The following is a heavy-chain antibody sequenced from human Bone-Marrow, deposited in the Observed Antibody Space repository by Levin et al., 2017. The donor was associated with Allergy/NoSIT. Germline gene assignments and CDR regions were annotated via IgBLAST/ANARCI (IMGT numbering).Heavy chain of an antibody. CDR2: MSPNSGVT. CDR1: GYRFTDNY. CDR3: ARDRAYGDGFDI. J-gene: IGHJ3*02. Sequence: EASVKVSCKASGYRFTDNYIHWVRQAPGQGLEWMGWMSPNSGVTNYAQKFWGRVSMTRDTSITTAYMELSRLRSDDTAVYYCARDRAYGDGFDIWGQGTKVTVPS. D-gene: IGHD4-17*01. V-gene: IGHV1-2*02.